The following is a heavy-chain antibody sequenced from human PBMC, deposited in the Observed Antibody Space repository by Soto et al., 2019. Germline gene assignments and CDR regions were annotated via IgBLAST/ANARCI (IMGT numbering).Heavy chain of an antibody. V-gene: IGHV3-23*01. J-gene: IGHJ5*02. CDR2: ISGSGGST. Sequence: EVQLLESGGGLVQPGGSLRLSCAASGFTFSSYAMSWVRQAPGKGLEWVSAISGSGGSTYYADSVKGRFTISRDNSKNTLYLQMNSLRAEDTAVYYCAKDPRPYSGRINWFDPWGQGTLVTVSS. CDR1: GFTFSSYA. D-gene: IGHD1-26*01. CDR3: AKDPRPYSGRINWFDP.